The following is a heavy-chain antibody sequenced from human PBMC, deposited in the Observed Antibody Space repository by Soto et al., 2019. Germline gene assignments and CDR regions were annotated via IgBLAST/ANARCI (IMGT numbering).Heavy chain of an antibody. V-gene: IGHV3-30*18. CDR3: AQDVVVAANKGFGDYQCYYGLDA. CDR2: ISYDGSNK. CDR1: GFTFSSYG. D-gene: IGHD3-10*01. J-gene: IGHJ6*02. Sequence: GGSLRLSCAASGFTFSSYGMHWVRQAPGKGLEWVAVISYDGSNKYYADSVKGRFTISRDNSKNTLYLQMNSLRAEDTAVYYCAQDVVVAANKGFGDYQCYYGLDAWGQGTTVTVSS.